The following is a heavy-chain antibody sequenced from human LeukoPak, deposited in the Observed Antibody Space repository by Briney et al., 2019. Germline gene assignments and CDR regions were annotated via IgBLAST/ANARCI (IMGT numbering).Heavy chain of an antibody. CDR1: GFTFSSYA. CDR2: ISAGGST. D-gene: IGHD3-22*01. CDR3: AKRGQYYYDSSGYSYQD. Sequence: GGSLRLSCAASGFTFSSYAMSWVRQAPGKGLEGVSAISAGGSTYFADSVKGRFTISRDNSRNTLSMQMNSMRAEDTGVYYCAKRGQYYYDSSGYSYQDWGQGTLVIVSS. J-gene: IGHJ4*02. V-gene: IGHV3-23*01.